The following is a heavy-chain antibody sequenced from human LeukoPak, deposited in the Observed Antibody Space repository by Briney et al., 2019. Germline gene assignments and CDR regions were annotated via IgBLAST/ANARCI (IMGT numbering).Heavy chain of an antibody. V-gene: IGHV4-39*01. D-gene: IGHD3-16*02. CDR2: VYHSGTT. CDR1: GGSISSSSYY. J-gene: IGHJ4*02. CDR3: ATGRYLRFFDY. Sequence: PSETLSLTCTVSGGSISSSSYYWGWIRQPPGKGLEWIGSVYHSGTTYENPSLRSRVTLSVDTSKNQFSLKLSSVTAADTAVYYCATGRYLRFFDYWGQGTLVTVSS.